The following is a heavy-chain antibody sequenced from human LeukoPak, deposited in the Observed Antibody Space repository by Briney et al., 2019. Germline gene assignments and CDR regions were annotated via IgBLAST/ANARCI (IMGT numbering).Heavy chain of an antibody. CDR3: ARDLNYYGSGMKDYFDY. J-gene: IGHJ4*02. CDR1: GYTFTSYA. CDR2: INTNTGNP. Sequence: ASVKVSCKASGYTFTSYAMNWVRQAPGQGLEWMGWINTNTGNPTYAQGFTGRFVFSLDTSVSTAYLQISSLKAEDTAVYYCARDLNYYGSGMKDYFDYWGQGTLVTVPS. V-gene: IGHV7-4-1*02. D-gene: IGHD3-10*01.